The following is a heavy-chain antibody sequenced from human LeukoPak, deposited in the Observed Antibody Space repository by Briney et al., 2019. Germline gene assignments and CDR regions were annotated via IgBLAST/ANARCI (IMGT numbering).Heavy chain of an antibody. CDR1: GFTVSGNY. CDR2: TSYDGSKK. J-gene: IGHJ5*02. Sequence: QAGGSLRLSCAASGFTVSGNYMSWVRQAPGKGLEWVAFTSYDGSKKYYGDSVKGRFTISRDNSKNTLYLEVSTLRAEDTAVYYCTRNPEMQYWFDPWGQGTLVTVSS. CDR3: TRNPEMQYWFDP. D-gene: IGHD2/OR15-2a*01. V-gene: IGHV3-30-3*01.